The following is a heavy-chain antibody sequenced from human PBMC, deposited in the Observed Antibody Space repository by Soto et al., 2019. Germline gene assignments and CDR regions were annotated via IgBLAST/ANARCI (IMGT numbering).Heavy chain of an antibody. CDR1: GGSFSGYY. D-gene: IGHD3-10*01. J-gene: IGHJ5*02. V-gene: IGHV4-34*01. CDR2: INHSGST. CDR3: ARGLQVRGVRSRKNWFDP. Sequence: SETLSLTCAVYGGSFSGYYWSWIRQPPGKGLEWIGEINHSGSTNYNPSLKSRVTISVDTSKNQFSLKLSSVTAADTAVYYCARGLQVRGVRSRKNWFDPWGQGTLVTVSS.